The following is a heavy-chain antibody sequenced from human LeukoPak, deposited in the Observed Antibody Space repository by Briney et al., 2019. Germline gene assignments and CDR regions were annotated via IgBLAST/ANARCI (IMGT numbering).Heavy chain of an antibody. CDR1: GGTFTSYD. CDR3: ARCHSAAAGTLYYYYYRDV. D-gene: IGHD6-13*01. CDR2: INPIFGTT. Sequence: SVKVSFKASGGTFTSYDINWVRQAPGQGLEWMGGINPIFGTTNYAQKFQGRVTITTDESTSTAYMELSSLRSEDTAVYYCARCHSAAAGTLYYYYYRDVWGKGTTVTVAS. J-gene: IGHJ6*03. V-gene: IGHV1-69*05.